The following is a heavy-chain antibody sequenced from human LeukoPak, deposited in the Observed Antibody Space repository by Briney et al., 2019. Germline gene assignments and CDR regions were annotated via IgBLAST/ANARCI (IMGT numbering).Heavy chain of an antibody. CDR1: GGSFSGYY. D-gene: IGHD2-15*01. Sequence: SETLSLTCAVYGGSFSGYYWSWIRQPPGKGLEWIGEINHSRSTNYNPSLKSRVTISVDTSKNQFSLKLSSVTAADTAVYYCARGPGLPVFYWGQGTLVTVSS. CDR3: ARGPGLPVFY. CDR2: INHSRST. J-gene: IGHJ4*02. V-gene: IGHV4-34*01.